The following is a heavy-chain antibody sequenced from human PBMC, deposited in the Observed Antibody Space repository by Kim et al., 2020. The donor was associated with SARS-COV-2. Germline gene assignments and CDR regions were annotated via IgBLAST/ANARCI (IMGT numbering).Heavy chain of an antibody. V-gene: IGHV5-10-1*01. CDR3: ARHHTGITDTIFGVVTPLAEYYGMDV. J-gene: IGHJ6*02. Sequence: GESLKISCKGSGYSFTSYWISWVRQMPGKGLEWMGRIDPSDSYTNYSPSFQGHVTISADKSISTAYLQWSSLKASDTAMYYCARHHTGITDTIFGVVTPLAEYYGMDVWGQGTTVTVSS. CDR2: IDPSDSYT. D-gene: IGHD3-3*01. CDR1: GYSFTSYW.